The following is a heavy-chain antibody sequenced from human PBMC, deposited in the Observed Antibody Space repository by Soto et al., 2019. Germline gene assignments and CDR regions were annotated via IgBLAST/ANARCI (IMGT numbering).Heavy chain of an antibody. Sequence: GGSLRLSCAASGFTFSSYAMSWVRQAPGKGLEWVSAISGSGGSTYYADSVKGRFTISRDNSKNTLYLQMNSLRAEDTAVYYCARYVDTAMAITGEHYSYYGMDVWGQGTTVTVSS. CDR1: GFTFSSYA. CDR2: ISGSGGST. J-gene: IGHJ6*02. V-gene: IGHV3-23*01. D-gene: IGHD5-18*01. CDR3: ARYVDTAMAITGEHYSYYGMDV.